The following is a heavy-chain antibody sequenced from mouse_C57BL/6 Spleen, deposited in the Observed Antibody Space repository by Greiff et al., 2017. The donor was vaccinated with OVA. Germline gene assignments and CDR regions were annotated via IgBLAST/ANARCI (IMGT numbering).Heavy chain of an antibody. Sequence: QVQLQQPGAELVKPGASVKLSCKASGYTFTSYWMHWVKQRPGQGLEWIGMIHPNSGSTNYNEKFKSKATLTVDKSSSTAYMQLSSLTSEDSAVYYCARSRGSSYDYFDYWGQGTTLTVSS. CDR2: IHPNSGST. CDR1: GYTFTSYW. CDR3: ARSRGSSYDYFDY. V-gene: IGHV1-64*01. D-gene: IGHD1-1*01. J-gene: IGHJ2*01.